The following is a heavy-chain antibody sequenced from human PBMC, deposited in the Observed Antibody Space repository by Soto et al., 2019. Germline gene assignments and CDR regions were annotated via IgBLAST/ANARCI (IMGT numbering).Heavy chain of an antibody. CDR2: ISGSGDGT. Sequence: GGSLRLCCSASGFTVGSHAMSWVRQAPGKGLEWVSSISGSGDGTYYGDSVKGRFTISRDSSSSTLYLQMDNLRGEDTAVYFCTRSRRSILMVYGFGGMDVWGQGTTVTAP. CDR3: TRSRRSILMVYGFGGMDV. J-gene: IGHJ6*02. V-gene: IGHV3-23*01. D-gene: IGHD2-8*01. CDR1: GFTVGSHA.